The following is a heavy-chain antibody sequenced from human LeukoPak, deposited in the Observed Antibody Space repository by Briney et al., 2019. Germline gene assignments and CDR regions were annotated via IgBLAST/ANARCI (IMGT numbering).Heavy chain of an antibody. CDR2: TYYRSQWYS. CDR3: SRDLWPVAPHWFDP. V-gene: IGHV6-1*01. D-gene: IGHD2-15*01. CDR1: GESVSRNDAA. Sequence: SQTLSLTCAISGESVSRNDAAWSWIRQSPSRGLEWLGRTYYRSQWYSEYAVSVKSRISINADTSKNQISLQLNSVTPEDTAVYYCSRDLWPVAPHWFDPWGQGSPVTVSS. J-gene: IGHJ5*02.